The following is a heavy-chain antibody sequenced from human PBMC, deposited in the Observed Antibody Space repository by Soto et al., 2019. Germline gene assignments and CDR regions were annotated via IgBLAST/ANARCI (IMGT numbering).Heavy chain of an antibody. V-gene: IGHV4-31*03. CDR3: ARERAYYYDSSGYYSGGNWFDP. Sequence: SETLSLTCTVSGGSISSGGYYWSWIRQHPGKGLEWIGYIYYSGSTYYNPSLKSRVTISVDTSKNQFSLKLSFVTAADTAVYYCARERAYYYDSSGYYSGGNWFDPWGQGTLVTVSS. CDR1: GGSISSGGYY. D-gene: IGHD3-22*01. J-gene: IGHJ5*02. CDR2: IYYSGST.